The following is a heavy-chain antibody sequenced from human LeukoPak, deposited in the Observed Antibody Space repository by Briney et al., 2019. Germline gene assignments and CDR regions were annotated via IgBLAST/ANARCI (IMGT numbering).Heavy chain of an antibody. CDR2: IYYSGST. Sequence: SETLPLTCTVSGGSISSYYWSWIRQPPGKGLEWIGYIYYSGSTNYNPSLKSRVTISVDTSKNQFSLKLSSVTAADTAVYYCARASYYDYVWGIDYWGQGTLVTVSS. V-gene: IGHV4-59*12. CDR3: ARASYYDYVWGIDY. CDR1: GGSISSYY. D-gene: IGHD3-16*01. J-gene: IGHJ4*02.